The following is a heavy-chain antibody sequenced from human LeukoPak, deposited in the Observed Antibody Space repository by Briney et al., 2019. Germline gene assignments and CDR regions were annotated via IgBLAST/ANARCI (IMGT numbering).Heavy chain of an antibody. Sequence: GGSLRLSCAASGFTFSSYWMSWVRQAPGKGLEWVANIKQDGSEKYYVDSVKGRFTISRDNAKNSLYLQMNSLRAEDTAVHYCARSETYYYDSSGYVPFAFDIWGQGTMVTVSS. V-gene: IGHV3-7*01. CDR3: ARSETYYYDSSGYVPFAFDI. J-gene: IGHJ3*02. CDR1: GFTFSSYW. D-gene: IGHD3-22*01. CDR2: IKQDGSEK.